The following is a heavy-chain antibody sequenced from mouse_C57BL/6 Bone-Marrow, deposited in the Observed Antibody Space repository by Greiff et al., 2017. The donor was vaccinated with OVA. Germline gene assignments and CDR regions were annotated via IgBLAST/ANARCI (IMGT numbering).Heavy chain of an antibody. V-gene: IGHV1-66*01. J-gene: IGHJ2*01. CDR1: GYSFTSYY. D-gene: IGHD2-2*01. CDR2: IYPGSGNT. Sequence: QVQLQQSGPELVKPGASVKISCKASGYSFTSYYIHWVKQRPGQGLEWIGWIYPGSGNTKYNEKFKGKATLTADTSSSTAYMQLSSLTSEDSAVYYCAREGVYGYDVNYFDYWGQGTTLTVSS. CDR3: AREGVYGYDVNYFDY.